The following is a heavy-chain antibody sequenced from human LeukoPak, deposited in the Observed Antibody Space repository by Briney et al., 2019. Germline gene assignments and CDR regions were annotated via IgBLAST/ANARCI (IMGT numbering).Heavy chain of an antibody. V-gene: IGHV3-21*01. Sequence: GGSLRLSCAASGFTFDSYSMNWVRQAPGKGLEWVSSISSSSSSIYYADSVKGRFTISRDNAKNSLYLQMNSLRAEDTAVYYCARGPTMKMDVWGKGTTVTVSS. CDR3: ARGPTMKMDV. CDR1: GFTFDSYS. D-gene: IGHD3-22*01. CDR2: ISSSSSSI. J-gene: IGHJ6*04.